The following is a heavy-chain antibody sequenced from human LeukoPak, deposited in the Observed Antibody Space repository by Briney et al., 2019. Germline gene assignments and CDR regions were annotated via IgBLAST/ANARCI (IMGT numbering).Heavy chain of an antibody. Sequence: SETLSLTCTVSGYSISSGYYWGWIRQPPGKGLKWIGSISHSGSTYYNPSLKSRVTISVDTSKNQFSLKLSSLTAADTAVYYCARLRRSRLAEFYYWGQGTLVTVSS. CDR3: ARLRRSRLAEFYY. CDR2: ISHSGST. J-gene: IGHJ4*02. V-gene: IGHV4-38-2*02. D-gene: IGHD3-3*02. CDR1: GYSISSGYY.